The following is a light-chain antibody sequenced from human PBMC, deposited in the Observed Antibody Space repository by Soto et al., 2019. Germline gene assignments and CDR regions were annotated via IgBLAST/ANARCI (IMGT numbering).Light chain of an antibody. Sequence: QSVLTQPPSVSAAPGQQVTISCSGSSSNIGNNYVSWFQHLPGATPKLLIYENNRRPTGIPDRFSGSKSATSATLGITGLQTGDEADYYCGAWDHCVSGYVFGTGTKVTVL. CDR2: ENN. J-gene: IGLJ1*01. V-gene: IGLV1-51*02. CDR1: SSNIGNNY. CDR3: GAWDHCVSGYV.